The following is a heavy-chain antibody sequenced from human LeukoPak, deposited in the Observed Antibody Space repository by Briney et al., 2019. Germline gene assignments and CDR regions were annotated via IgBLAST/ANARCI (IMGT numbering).Heavy chain of an antibody. CDR1: GGTFSSYA. J-gene: IGHJ3*02. CDR2: IIPIFGTA. CDR3: ARFRWCTSCFAFDI. V-gene: IGHV1-69*01. Sequence: SVKVSCKASGGTFSSYAISWVRQAPGQGLEWMGGIIPIFGTANYAQKFQGRVTITAGESTSTAYMELSSLRSEDTAVYYCARFRWCTSCFAFDIWGQGTMVTVSS. D-gene: IGHD2-2*01.